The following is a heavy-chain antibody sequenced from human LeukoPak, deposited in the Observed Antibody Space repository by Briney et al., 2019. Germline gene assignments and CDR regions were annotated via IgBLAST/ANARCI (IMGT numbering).Heavy chain of an antibody. Sequence: SETLSLTCTVSGGSISTYYWSWIRQPPGKGLEWIGYIYYSGSTNYNHSLKSRVTISVDTSKNQFSLKLGSVTAADTAVYYCAITSRYSCADAFDIWGQGTMVTVSS. CDR2: IYYSGST. CDR3: AITSRYSCADAFDI. CDR1: GGSISTYY. J-gene: IGHJ3*02. D-gene: IGHD5-12*01. V-gene: IGHV4-59*08.